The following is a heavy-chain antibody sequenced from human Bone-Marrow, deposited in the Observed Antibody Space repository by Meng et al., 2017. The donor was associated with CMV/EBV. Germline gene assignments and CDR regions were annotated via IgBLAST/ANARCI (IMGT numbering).Heavy chain of an antibody. CDR3: AREQHYYDSSGVFDP. V-gene: IGHV3-30*02. D-gene: IGHD3-22*01. CDR2: IRYDGSNK. Sequence: GESLKISCAASGFTFSSYGMHWVRQAPGKGLEWVAFIRYDGSNKYYADSVKGRFTISRDNSKNTLYLQMNSLRAEDTAVYYCAREQHYYDSSGVFDPWGQGTLVTVSS. CDR1: GFTFSSYG. J-gene: IGHJ5*02.